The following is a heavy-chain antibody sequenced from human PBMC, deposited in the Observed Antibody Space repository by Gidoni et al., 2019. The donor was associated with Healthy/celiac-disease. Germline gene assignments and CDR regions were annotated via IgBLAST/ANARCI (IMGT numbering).Heavy chain of an antibody. Sequence: QVQLVQSGAEVKKPGASVKVSCKASGYTFTSYGISWVRQAPGQGLEWMGWISAYNGNTNYAQKLQGRVTMTTDTSTSTAYMELRSLRSDDTAVYYCARDHVRVYYDFWSGSATDWGQGTLVTVSS. V-gene: IGHV1-18*01. CDR3: ARDHVRVYYDFWSGSATD. CDR1: GYTFTSYG. D-gene: IGHD3-3*01. CDR2: ISAYNGNT. J-gene: IGHJ4*02.